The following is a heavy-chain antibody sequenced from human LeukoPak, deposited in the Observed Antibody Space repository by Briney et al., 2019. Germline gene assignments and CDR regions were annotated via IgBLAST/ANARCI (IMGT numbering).Heavy chain of an antibody. J-gene: IGHJ6*03. Sequence: GGSLRLSCAASGFTFRDYEMNWVRKAPGKGLEWILHISTSGSIIHYADSVKGRFTISRDNAKNSLYLQMNSLRAEDTALYFCARDATTEPGTVYMDVWGKGTTVTISS. CDR1: GFTFRDYE. D-gene: IGHD6-13*01. V-gene: IGHV3-48*03. CDR3: ARDATTEPGTVYMDV. CDR2: ISTSGSII.